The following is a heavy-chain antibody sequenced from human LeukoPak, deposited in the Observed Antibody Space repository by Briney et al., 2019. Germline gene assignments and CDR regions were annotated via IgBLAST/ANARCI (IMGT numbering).Heavy chain of an antibody. CDR2: INPNSGGT. CDR3: ARMKEGHHYDLDY. Sequence: ASVKVSCKASGYTFTSYGISWVRQAPGQGLEWKGWINPNSGGTNYAKKFQGSVTMTRDTSISTAYMELSRRRSDDTAVFYCARMKEGHHYDLDYWGQGTLVTVSS. V-gene: IGHV1-2*02. D-gene: IGHD3-3*01. CDR1: GYTFTSYG. J-gene: IGHJ4*02.